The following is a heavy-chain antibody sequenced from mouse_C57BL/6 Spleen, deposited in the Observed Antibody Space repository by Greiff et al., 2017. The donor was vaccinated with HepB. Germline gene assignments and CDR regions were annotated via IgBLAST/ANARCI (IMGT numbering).Heavy chain of an antibody. CDR1: GYSFTGYY. CDR3: ARSGDYDFYFDY. D-gene: IGHD2-4*01. J-gene: IGHJ2*01. CDR2: INPSTGGT. V-gene: IGHV1-42*01. Sequence: EVQLQQSGPELVKPGASVKISCKASGYSFTGYYMNWVKQSPEKSLEWIGEINPSTGGTTYNQKFKAKATLTVDISTSTAYMQLKSLTSEDSAVYYCARSGDYDFYFDYWGQGTTLTVSS.